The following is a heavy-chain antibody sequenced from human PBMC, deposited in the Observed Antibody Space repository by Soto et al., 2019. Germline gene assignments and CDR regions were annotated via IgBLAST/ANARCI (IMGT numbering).Heavy chain of an antibody. CDR3: AREENCSDGICYSEYFQR. CDR1: VYIFTAYS. V-gene: IGHV1-46*01. CDR2: VNPSGGST. D-gene: IGHD2-15*01. Sequence: ASVTVSCKASVYIFTAYSMHWVRQAPGQGLEWMGVVNPSGGSTNYAQKFQGRITMTRDTSTSTVYMDLSSLTSEDTAVYYCAREENCSDGICYSEYFQRWGQGTLVTVSS. J-gene: IGHJ1*01.